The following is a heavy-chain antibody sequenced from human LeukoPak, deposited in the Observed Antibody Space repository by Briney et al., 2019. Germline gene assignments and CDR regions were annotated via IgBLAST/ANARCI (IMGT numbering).Heavy chain of an antibody. D-gene: IGHD5/OR15-5a*01. CDR1: GFNVRSNY. CDR2: LHSGGDT. CDR3: ARGKVYYYYDY. Sequence: GPLRLSCAVSGFNVRSNYMTWVRQAPGKGLEWVSVLHSGGDTYYADSVRGRFTISRDNSENMLFLQMNGLRADDSAIYYCARGKVYYYYDYWGQGTLVTVSS. J-gene: IGHJ4*02. V-gene: IGHV3-53*01.